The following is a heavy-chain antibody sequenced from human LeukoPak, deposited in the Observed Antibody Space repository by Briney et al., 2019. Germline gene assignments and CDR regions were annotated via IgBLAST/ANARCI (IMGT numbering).Heavy chain of an antibody. V-gene: IGHV3-23*01. CDR1: GGSFSNYY. CDR2: ISGSGGST. D-gene: IGHD3-9*01. CDR3: AKVRDYDILTGYYEDYYYYHMDV. J-gene: IGHJ6*03. Sequence: TSETLSLTCAVYGGSFSNYYWSWIRQAPGKGLEWVSAISGSGGSTYYADSVKGRFTISRDNSKNTMYLQMNSMRAEDTAVYYCAKVRDYDILTGYYEDYYYYHMDVWGKGTTVTVSS.